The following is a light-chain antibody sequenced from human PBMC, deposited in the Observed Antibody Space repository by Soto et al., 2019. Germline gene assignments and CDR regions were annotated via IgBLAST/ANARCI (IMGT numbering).Light chain of an antibody. CDR1: ATDIDAYNY. J-gene: IGLJ1*01. CDR2: EVS. Sequence: QSVLTQPASVSGSPGQSITISCTGTATDIDAYNYVSWYQLHPGKAPKLMVYEVSNRPSGVSNRFSGSKSGNTASLTISGLQAEDEADYYCSSYTSSTAYVFGTGTKVTVL. CDR3: SSYTSSTAYV. V-gene: IGLV2-14*01.